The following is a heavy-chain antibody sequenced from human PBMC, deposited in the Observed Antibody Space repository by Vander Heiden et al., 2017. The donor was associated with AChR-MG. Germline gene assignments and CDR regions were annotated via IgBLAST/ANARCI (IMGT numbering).Heavy chain of an antibody. CDR2: INPNSGGT. CDR3: AREGRKVPAAIRRWFDP. D-gene: IGHD2-2*02. CDR1: GYTFTGYN. J-gene: IGHJ5*02. Sequence: QVQLVQSGAEVKKTGAAVQLSCKASGYTFTGYNIDVVRQAPGQGLEWMGWINPNSGGTNYAQKFQGRVTMTRDTSSSTAYMELSRLRSDDTAVYYCAREGRKVPAAIRRWFDPWGQGTLVTVSS. V-gene: IGHV1-2*02.